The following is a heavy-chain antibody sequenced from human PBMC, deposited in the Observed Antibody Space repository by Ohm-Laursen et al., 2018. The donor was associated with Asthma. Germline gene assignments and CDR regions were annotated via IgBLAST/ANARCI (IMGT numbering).Heavy chain of an antibody. Sequence: SLRLSCAASGFTFNSYGIHWVRQAPGKGLEWVAVISFDGSNKYYADSVKGRFTISRDNSKNTLYLQMNSLRAEDTAIYYCAKDVLGFVAAAQDWGQRTLVTVSS. CDR2: ISFDGSNK. J-gene: IGHJ4*02. V-gene: IGHV3-30*18. D-gene: IGHD6-13*01. CDR1: GFTFNSYG. CDR3: AKDVLGFVAAAQD.